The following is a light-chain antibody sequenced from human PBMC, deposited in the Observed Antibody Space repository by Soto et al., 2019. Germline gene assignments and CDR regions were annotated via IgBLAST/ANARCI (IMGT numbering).Light chain of an antibody. CDR3: SSFTGSSTSYV. CDR1: SSDVGGYNY. Sequence: QSALTQPASVSGSHGQSITISCTGASSDVGGYNYVSWYQQHPGKAPNLLIFEVTNRPSGVSNRFSGSKSGNTASLTISVLQAEDEADYYCSSFTGSSTSYVFGTGTKLTVL. V-gene: IGLV2-14*01. J-gene: IGLJ1*01. CDR2: EVT.